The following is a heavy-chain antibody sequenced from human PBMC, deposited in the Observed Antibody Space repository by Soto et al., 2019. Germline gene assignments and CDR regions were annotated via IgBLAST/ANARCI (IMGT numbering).Heavy chain of an antibody. CDR2: IYYSGST. CDR1: GGSITYYY. J-gene: IGHJ6*02. Sequence: RSLTCTVSGGSITYYYWSWIRQPPGKGLEWIGYIYYSGSTNYNPSLKSRVSISVDTSKNQFSLKLSSVTAADTAVYYCARVGGSAMDVWGQGTTVTVSS. V-gene: IGHV4-59*01. D-gene: IGHD2-15*01. CDR3: ARVGGSAMDV.